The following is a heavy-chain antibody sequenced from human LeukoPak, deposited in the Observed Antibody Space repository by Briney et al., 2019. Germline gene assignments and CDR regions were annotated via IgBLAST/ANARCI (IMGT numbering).Heavy chain of an antibody. CDR2: IYYSGST. V-gene: IGHV4-59*08. Sequence: TETLSLTCTVSGGSISSYYWSWIRQPPGKGREWIGYIYYSGSTNYNPSLKSRVTISVDTSKNQFSLKLSSVTAAGTAVYYCARGRDGYNFDFDYWGQGTLVTVSS. D-gene: IGHD5-24*01. CDR3: ARGRDGYNFDFDY. CDR1: GGSISSYY. J-gene: IGHJ4*02.